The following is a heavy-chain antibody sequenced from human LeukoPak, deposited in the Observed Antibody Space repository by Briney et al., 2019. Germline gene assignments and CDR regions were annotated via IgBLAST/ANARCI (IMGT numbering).Heavy chain of an antibody. CDR2: ISAYNGNT. V-gene: IGHV1-18*01. Sequence: GASVTVSCKASGYTFTSYGISWVRQAPGQGLEWMGWISAYNGNTNYAQKLQGRVTMTTDTSTSTAYMELRSLRSDDTAVYYCARSPRHYYDSSGYYWGFDYWGQGTLVTVSS. CDR1: GYTFTSYG. CDR3: ARSPRHYYDSSGYYWGFDY. J-gene: IGHJ4*02. D-gene: IGHD3-22*01.